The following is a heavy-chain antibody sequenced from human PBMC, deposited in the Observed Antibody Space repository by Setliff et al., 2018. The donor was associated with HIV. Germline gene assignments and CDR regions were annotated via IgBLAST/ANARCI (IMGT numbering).Heavy chain of an antibody. CDR2: IGGSGT. CDR1: GFILSEYT. CDR3: ANSPARPPFDC. V-gene: IGHV3-23*01. Sequence: PGESLKISCAGSGFILSEYTISWVRQTPGKGLEWVSAIGGSGTYYADSVKGRFTISRDKSKNTVFLQMNSLRVEDTAVYYCANSPARPPFDCWGQGALVTVS. D-gene: IGHD6-6*01. J-gene: IGHJ4*02.